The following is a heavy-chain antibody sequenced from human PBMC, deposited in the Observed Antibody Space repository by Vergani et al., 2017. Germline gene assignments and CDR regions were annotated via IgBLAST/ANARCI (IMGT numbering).Heavy chain of an antibody. V-gene: IGHV3-33*01. CDR3: AREFDWGRYSYESRGYYFDY. Sequence: QVQLVESGGGVVQPGRSLRLSRAASGFTFSSYGMHWVRQAPGKGLGWVAVIWYDGSNTYYADSVKGRFTISRDNSKNTLYLQMHSLGAEDTAVYYCAREFDWGRYSYESRGYYFDYWGQGTLVTVSS. D-gene: IGHD5-18*01. J-gene: IGHJ4*02. CDR1: GFTFSSYG. CDR2: IWYDGSNT.